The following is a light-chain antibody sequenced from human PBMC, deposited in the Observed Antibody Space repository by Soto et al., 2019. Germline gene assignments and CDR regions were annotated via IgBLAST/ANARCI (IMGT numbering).Light chain of an antibody. V-gene: IGKV3-20*01. CDR1: QSVSSGY. J-gene: IGKJ1*01. CDR3: QQYGSSRT. CDR2: GAS. Sequence: EIVLTQSPGTLSLSPGERATLSCRASQSVSSGYLAWYQQKHGQAPRLLIYGASSRATGIPDRFSGSGSGTDFTLTISRLEPEDFAVYYCQQYGSSRTFGQGTKVDI.